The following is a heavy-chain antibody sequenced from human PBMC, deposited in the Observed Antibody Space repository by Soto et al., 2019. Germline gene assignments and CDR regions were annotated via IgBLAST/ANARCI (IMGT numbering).Heavy chain of an antibody. CDR2: ISSNGGST. J-gene: IGHJ4*02. Sequence: EVQLVESGGGLVQPGGSLRLSCAASGFTFSSYAMHWVRQAPGKGLEYVSAISSNGGSTYYANSVKGRFTISRDNSKNTLDLQMGSLRAEDMAVYYCARDTVTTCGHPLDYWGQGTLVTVSS. CDR1: GFTFSSYA. V-gene: IGHV3-64*01. D-gene: IGHD4-17*01. CDR3: ARDTVTTCGHPLDY.